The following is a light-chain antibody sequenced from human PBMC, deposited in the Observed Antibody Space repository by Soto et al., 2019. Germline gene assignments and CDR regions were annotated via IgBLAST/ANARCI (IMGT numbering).Light chain of an antibody. Sequence: EIVWALYAGNLSLSPGGRATLSCGASQSVSNNYLAWYQQKPGQAPRLLIYAASNRPTGIPDRFSGSGSGTEFTLTISSLQSEDFALYYCQRSNNSPLTFAGGTKVDIK. CDR1: QSVSNNY. CDR3: QRSNNSPLT. V-gene: IGKV3-20*01. CDR2: AAS. J-gene: IGKJ4*01.